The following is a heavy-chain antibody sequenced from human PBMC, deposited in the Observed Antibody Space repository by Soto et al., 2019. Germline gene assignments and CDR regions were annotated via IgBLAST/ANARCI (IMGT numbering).Heavy chain of an antibody. D-gene: IGHD2-15*01. J-gene: IGHJ6*02. CDR1: GGTFSSYA. CDR3: ARDIVVVVAARGGGYYYGMDV. V-gene: IGHV1-69*13. Sequence: ASVKVSCKASGGTFSSYAISWVRQAPGQGLEWMGGIIPIFGTANYAQKFQGRVTITADESTSTAYMELSSLRSEDTAVYYCARDIVVVVAARGGGYYYGMDVWGHGTTVTVSS. CDR2: IIPIFGTA.